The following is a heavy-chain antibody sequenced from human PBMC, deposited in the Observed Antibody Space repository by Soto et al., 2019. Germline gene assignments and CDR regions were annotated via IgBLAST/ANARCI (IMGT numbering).Heavy chain of an antibody. CDR2: INHSGST. J-gene: IGHJ4*02. D-gene: IGHD2-21*02. CDR1: GGSFSGYY. Sequence: QVQLQQWGAGLLKPSETLSLTCAVYGGSFSGYYWTWIRQPPGTGLEWIGEINHSGSTNYNPSLKSPVTISVDTSKNQFSLKLTSVTAADTAVYYCARYKTAGLFAYWGQGTLVPVSS. V-gene: IGHV4-34*01. CDR3: ARYKTAGLFAY.